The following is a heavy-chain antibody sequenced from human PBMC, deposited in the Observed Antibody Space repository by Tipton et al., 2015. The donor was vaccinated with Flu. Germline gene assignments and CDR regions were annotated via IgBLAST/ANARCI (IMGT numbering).Heavy chain of an antibody. V-gene: IGHV3-33*01. Sequence: SLRLSCAASGFIFSDYGMHWVRQAPGKGLEWVALIYYDGSNKYFADSVKGRFSISRDNSKNTLYLHMNSLRAEDTAVYYCTSGHLRFLEWTPLDVWGKGTTVIVSS. CDR3: TSGHLRFLEWTPLDV. CDR2: IYYDGSNK. J-gene: IGHJ6*04. D-gene: IGHD3-3*01. CDR1: GFIFSDYG.